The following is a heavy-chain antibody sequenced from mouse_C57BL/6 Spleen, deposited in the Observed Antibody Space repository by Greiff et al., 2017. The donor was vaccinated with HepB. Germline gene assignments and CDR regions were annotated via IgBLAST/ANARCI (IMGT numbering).Heavy chain of an antibody. J-gene: IGHJ4*01. D-gene: IGHD1-1*01. Sequence: QVQLQQSGPGLVQPSQSLSITCTVSGFSLTSYGVHWVRQSPGKGLEWLGVIWRGGSTDYNAAFMSRLSITKDNSKSQVFFKMNSLQADDTAIYYCAKKSEYYGSSYAMDYWGQGTSVTVSS. CDR3: AKKSEYYGSSYAMDY. CDR1: GFSLTSYG. V-gene: IGHV2-5*01. CDR2: IWRGGST.